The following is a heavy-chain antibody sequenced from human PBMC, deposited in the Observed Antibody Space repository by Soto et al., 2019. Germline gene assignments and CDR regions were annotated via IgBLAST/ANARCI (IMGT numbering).Heavy chain of an antibody. CDR3: ARPQWGSSWYYFDY. J-gene: IGHJ4*02. CDR1: CISIRSSSYY. CDR2: IYYSGST. D-gene: IGHD6-13*01. V-gene: IGHV4-39*01. Sequence: SDTLSLTCTFHCISIRSSSYYWGWIRQLPGKGLEWIGSIYYSGSTYYNPSLKSRVTISVDTSKNQFSLKLSSVTAADTAVYYCARPQWGSSWYYFDYWGQGTLVTVS.